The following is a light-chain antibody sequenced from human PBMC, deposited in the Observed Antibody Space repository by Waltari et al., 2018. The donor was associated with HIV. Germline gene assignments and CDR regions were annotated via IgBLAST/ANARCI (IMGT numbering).Light chain of an antibody. CDR2: WAS. J-gene: IGKJ4*01. Sequence: DIVMTQSPDSLPVSLGERATINCKSSQSVLYISNNQNYLAWYQQKPGHPPKLLIYWASTRESGVPDRFSGSGSGTDFTLTISSLQAEDVAVYYCQQYFVTPFTFGGGTKIQIK. CDR1: QSVLYISNNQNY. V-gene: IGKV4-1*01. CDR3: QQYFVTPFT.